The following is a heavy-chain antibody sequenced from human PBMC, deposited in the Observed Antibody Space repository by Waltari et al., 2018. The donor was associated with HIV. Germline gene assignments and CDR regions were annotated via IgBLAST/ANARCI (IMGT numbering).Heavy chain of an antibody. CDR3: AKGWTPRYFDY. CDR1: GFTLSSDG. Sequence: QVQLVESGGGVVQPGRSLRVSCAASGFTLSSDGMHWVRQAPGKGLEWVAVISYDGSNKYYADSVKGRFTISRDNSKNTLYLQMNSLRAEDTAVYYCAKGWTPRYFDYWGQGTLVTVSS. D-gene: IGHD1-1*01. V-gene: IGHV3-30*18. CDR2: ISYDGSNK. J-gene: IGHJ4*02.